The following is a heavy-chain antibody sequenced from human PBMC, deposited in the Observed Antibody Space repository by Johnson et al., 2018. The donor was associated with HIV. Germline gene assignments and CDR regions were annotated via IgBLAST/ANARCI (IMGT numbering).Heavy chain of an antibody. D-gene: IGHD6-19*01. Sequence: QVQLVESGGGLVQPGGSLRLSCAASGFTFSSYWMHWVRQAPGKGLEWVAVISYDGSNKYYADSVKCRFTISRDNSKNTLYLQMNSLRAEDTAVYYCARRRYSGWYSERCAFDIWGQGTMVTVSS. V-gene: IGHV3-30*03. CDR1: GFTFSSYW. J-gene: IGHJ3*02. CDR3: ARRRYSGWYSERCAFDI. CDR2: ISYDGSNK.